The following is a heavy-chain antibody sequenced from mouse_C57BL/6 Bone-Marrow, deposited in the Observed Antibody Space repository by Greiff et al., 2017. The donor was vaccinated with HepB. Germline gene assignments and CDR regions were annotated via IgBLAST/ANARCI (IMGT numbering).Heavy chain of an antibody. V-gene: IGHV1-42*01. J-gene: IGHJ1*03. CDR3: ARPRGTHWYFDV. D-gene: IGHD1-1*02. CDR1: GYSFTGYY. Sequence: EVQLKESGPELVKPGASVKISCKASGYSFTGYYMNWVKQSPEKSLEWIGEINPSTGGTTYNQKFKAKATLTVDKSSSTAYMQLKSLTSEDSAVYYCARPRGTHWYFDVWGTGTTVTVSS. CDR2: INPSTGGT.